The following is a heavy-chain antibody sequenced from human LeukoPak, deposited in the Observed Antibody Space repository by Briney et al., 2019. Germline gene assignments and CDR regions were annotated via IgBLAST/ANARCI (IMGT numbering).Heavy chain of an antibody. D-gene: IGHD6-19*01. CDR2: IYPRDGST. V-gene: IGHV1-46*01. J-gene: IGHJ4*02. Sequence: ASVKVSCKASGYSFTSNYIHWVRQAPGQGLEWMGMIYPRDGSTSYAQKFQGRVTITADESTSTAYMELSSLRSEDTAVYYCARTHRAGIAVAGTDYWGQGTLVTVSS. CDR3: ARTHRAGIAVAGTDY. CDR1: GYSFTSNY.